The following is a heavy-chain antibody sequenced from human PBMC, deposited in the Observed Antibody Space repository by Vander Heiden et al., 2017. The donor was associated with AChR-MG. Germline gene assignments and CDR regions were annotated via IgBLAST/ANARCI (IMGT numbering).Heavy chain of an antibody. D-gene: IGHD4-17*01. V-gene: IGHV3-74*01. CDR3: VRSFLATVPDSEG. CDR1: GFTFSNYW. Sequence: EVQLIESGGGLVPPGGSLRLSCAASGFTFSNYWMHWVRQAPGKGLVWVSRINTGGSRTNYADSVKGRFTISRDNAKNTLYLQMNSLRAEDTAVYYCVRSFLATVPDSEGWGQGTLVTV. J-gene: IGHJ4*02. CDR2: INTGGSRT.